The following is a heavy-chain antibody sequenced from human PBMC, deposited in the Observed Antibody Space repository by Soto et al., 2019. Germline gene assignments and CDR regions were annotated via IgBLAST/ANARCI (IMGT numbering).Heavy chain of an antibody. CDR1: GFTFDDYA. CDR2: ISWNSGSI. Sequence: PGGSLRLSCAASGFTFDDYAMHWVRQAPGKGLEWVSGISWNSGSIGYADSVKGRFTISRDNAKNSLYLQMNSLRAEDTALYYCAKDNMINAFDIWGQGTMVTVS. D-gene: IGHD3-22*01. V-gene: IGHV3-9*01. CDR3: AKDNMINAFDI. J-gene: IGHJ3*02.